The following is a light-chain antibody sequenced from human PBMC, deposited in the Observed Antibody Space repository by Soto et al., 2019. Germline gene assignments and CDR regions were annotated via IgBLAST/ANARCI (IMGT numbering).Light chain of an antibody. CDR2: QVN. Sequence: QSASVSGSPGQSVTISCTGPRSDIGDSNFISWYQHSPGKAPRLLIYQVNNRPSGVSGRFSGSKAGNTASLTISGLLDDDEADYFCASFRSGTILVFGSGTKVTVL. J-gene: IGLJ1*01. CDR1: RSDIGDSNF. V-gene: IGLV2-14*01. CDR3: ASFRSGTILV.